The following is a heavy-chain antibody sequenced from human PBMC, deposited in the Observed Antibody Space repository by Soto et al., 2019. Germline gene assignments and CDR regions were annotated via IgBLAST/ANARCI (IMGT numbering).Heavy chain of an antibody. Sequence: SVKVSCKASGGTSSSYTISWVRQAPGQGLEWMGRIIPILGIANYAQKFQGRVTITADKSTSTAYMELSSLRSEDTAVYYCARLGGYGYGGGFDPWGQGTLVTVSS. D-gene: IGHD5-12*01. CDR3: ARLGGYGYGGGFDP. CDR2: IIPILGIA. J-gene: IGHJ5*02. CDR1: GGTSSSYT. V-gene: IGHV1-69*02.